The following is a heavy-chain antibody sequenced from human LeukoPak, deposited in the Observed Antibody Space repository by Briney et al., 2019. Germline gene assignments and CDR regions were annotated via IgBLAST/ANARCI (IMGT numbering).Heavy chain of an antibody. V-gene: IGHV3-30-3*01. CDR1: GFTFSNYA. Sequence: GGSLRLSCAATGFTFSNYAIHWGRQAPGKGLEWVAFISDDGSRQHYADSVKGRFTISRDNSKNTLNLQMNSLRAEDTAVYYCVKDRTGTYTLDYWGQGTLVTASS. CDR3: VKDRTGTYTLDY. D-gene: IGHD3-10*01. CDR2: ISDDGSRQ. J-gene: IGHJ4*02.